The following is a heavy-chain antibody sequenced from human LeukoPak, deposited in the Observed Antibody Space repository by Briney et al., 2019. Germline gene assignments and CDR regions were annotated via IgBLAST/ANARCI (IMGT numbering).Heavy chain of an antibody. CDR3: AGAGYYYYYGMDV. Sequence: QSRGSLRLSCAASGFTFSAYYMSWVRQAPGKGLEWVSVIYSGGSTYYADSVKGRFTISRDNSKNTLYLQMNSLRAEDTAVYYCAGAGYYYYYGMDVWGQGTTVTVSS. CDR2: IYSGGST. CDR1: GFTFSAYY. V-gene: IGHV3-53*01. J-gene: IGHJ6*02.